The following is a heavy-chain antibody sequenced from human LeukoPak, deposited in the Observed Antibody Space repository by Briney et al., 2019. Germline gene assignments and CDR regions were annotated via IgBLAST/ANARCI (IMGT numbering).Heavy chain of an antibody. D-gene: IGHD6-13*01. CDR2: ISDDGRNK. CDR1: GFTFNNYG. J-gene: IGHJ4*02. Sequence: PGRSLRLPCAASGFTFNNYGMHYVRQAPGKGLEWAAVISDDGRNKNYADSVKGRFTISRDNSNNTLYLQMNSLRAEDTGVYYCAKDRETTASGTFDYWGQGTLVTVSS. CDR3: AKDRETTASGTFDY. V-gene: IGHV3-30*18.